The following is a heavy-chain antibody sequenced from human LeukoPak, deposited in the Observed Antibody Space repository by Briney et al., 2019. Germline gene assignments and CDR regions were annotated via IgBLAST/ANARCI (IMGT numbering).Heavy chain of an antibody. V-gene: IGHV3-7*01. J-gene: IGHJ4*02. CDR1: GFTFSSYW. D-gene: IGHD1-20*01. CDR3: ARDITGTSGNFDY. Sequence: GGSLRLSCAASGFTFSSYWMNWARQAPGKGLEWVASINHNGNVNYYVDSVKGRFTISRENSKNSLYLQMNSLRVEDTAVYYCARDITGTSGNFDYWGRGTLVTVSS. CDR2: INHNGNVN.